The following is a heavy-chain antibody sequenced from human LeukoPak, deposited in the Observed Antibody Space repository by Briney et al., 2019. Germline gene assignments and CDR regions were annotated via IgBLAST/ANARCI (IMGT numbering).Heavy chain of an antibody. CDR1: GFIFSGDF. CDR3: ARERGRGRDSPWFDY. J-gene: IGHJ4*02. CDR2: IYSDGST. V-gene: IGHV3-53*01. Sequence: GGSLRLSCAASGFIFSGDFMSWVRQAPGKGLEWVSVIYSDGSTYYADSVKGRFTISRDNSKNTLDPQMTGLRAEDTAVYYCARERGRGRDSPWFDYWGQGTLVTVSS. D-gene: IGHD1-26*01.